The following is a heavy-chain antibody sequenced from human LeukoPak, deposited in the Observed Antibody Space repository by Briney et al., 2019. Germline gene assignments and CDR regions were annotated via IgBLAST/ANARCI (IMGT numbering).Heavy chain of an antibody. CDR1: GFTFSSYS. D-gene: IGHD2-21*01. Sequence: GGSLRLSCAASGFTFSSYSMNWVRQAPGKGLEWVSSISSSSSYIYYADSVKGRFTISRDNAKNSLYLQMNSLRAEDTAVYYCARDPHMDYFDYWGQGTLVTVSS. J-gene: IGHJ4*02. CDR2: ISSSSSYI. CDR3: ARDPHMDYFDY. V-gene: IGHV3-21*01.